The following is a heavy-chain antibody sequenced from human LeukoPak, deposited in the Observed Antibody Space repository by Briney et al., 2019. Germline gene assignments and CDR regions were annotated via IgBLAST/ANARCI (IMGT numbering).Heavy chain of an antibody. V-gene: IGHV3-23*01. D-gene: IGHD2-8*02. CDR1: GFTFSSYA. CDR2: IRGSGDKT. CDR3: AKDKEGTSSIYWYFFDY. J-gene: IGHJ4*02. Sequence: PGGSLRLSCAASGFTFSSYAMNWVRQAPGKGLEWVSAIRGSGDKTYYADSVKGRFTISRDNSKNTLYLQMNSLRVEDTAVYYCAKDKEGTSSIYWYFFDYWGQGTLVTLSS.